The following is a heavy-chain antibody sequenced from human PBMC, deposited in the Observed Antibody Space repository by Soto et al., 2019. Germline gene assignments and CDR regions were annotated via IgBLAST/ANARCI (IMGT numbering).Heavy chain of an antibody. J-gene: IGHJ3*02. V-gene: IGHV2-5*02. CDR3: AHADTRLTADAFDI. D-gene: IGHD5-18*01. Sequence: QITLKESGPTLVKPTQTLTLTCTFSGFSFSTSGVAVGWIRQPPGKALEWLALIYWDDDKRYSPSLKSRLTITKDTSKNHVVLTMTNMDPVDTATYYCAHADTRLTADAFDIWGQGTMVTVSS. CDR2: IYWDDDK. CDR1: GFSFSTSGVA.